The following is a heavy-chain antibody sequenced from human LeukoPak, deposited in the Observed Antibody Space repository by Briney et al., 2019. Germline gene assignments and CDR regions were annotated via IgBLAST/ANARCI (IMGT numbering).Heavy chain of an antibody. J-gene: IGHJ6*03. V-gene: IGHV4-34*01. CDR2: INHSGST. Sequence: PSETRSLTCAVYGGSFSGYYWSWIRQPPGKGQEWIGEINHSGSTNYNPTLKSRVTISVDTSKNQFSLKLSSVTAADMAVYYCARGIPARYCSGGSCYSKHYYYYYYMDVWGKGTTVTVSS. CDR3: ARGIPARYCSGGSCYSKHYYYYYYMDV. D-gene: IGHD2-15*01. CDR1: GGSFSGYY.